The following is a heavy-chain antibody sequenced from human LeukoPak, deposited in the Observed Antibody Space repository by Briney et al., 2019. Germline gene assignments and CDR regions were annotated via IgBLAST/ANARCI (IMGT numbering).Heavy chain of an antibody. D-gene: IGHD2-15*01. Sequence: GRSLRLSCAASGFTFDNCAMHWVRQAPGKGLEWVSGISWNSGSKVYVDSVKGRFTISRDNAKNSLYLQMDSLRPEDMAFYYCAKDVSLGFCSGGTCSAHFDFWGQGTLVTVSS. CDR3: AKDVSLGFCSGGTCSAHFDF. V-gene: IGHV3-9*03. CDR2: ISWNSGSK. J-gene: IGHJ4*02. CDR1: GFTFDNCA.